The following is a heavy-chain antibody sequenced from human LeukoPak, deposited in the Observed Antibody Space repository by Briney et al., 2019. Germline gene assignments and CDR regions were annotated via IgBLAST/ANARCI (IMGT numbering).Heavy chain of an antibody. J-gene: IGHJ3*02. CDR1: GFTISSNN. Sequence: PAGYLRLSCAASGFTISSNNMSRLRQAPGKGLKWVSALSGSGRSTSYADYVKGRFTISRDNSKNELYLQMTGLRAVDKAVYYCAKDGDYGDYFRIFSYLAFDIWGQGTMVTVSS. CDR2: LSGSGRST. V-gene: IGHV3-23*01. CDR3: AKDGDYGDYFRIFSYLAFDI. D-gene: IGHD4-17*01.